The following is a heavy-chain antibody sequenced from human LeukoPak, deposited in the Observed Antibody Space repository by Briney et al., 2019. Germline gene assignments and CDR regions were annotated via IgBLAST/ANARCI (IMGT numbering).Heavy chain of an antibody. CDR2: ISAYNGNT. CDR1: GYTFTSYG. Sequence: GASVKVSCKASGYTFTSYGISWVRQAPGQGLEWMGWISAYNGNTNYAQKLQGRVTMTTDTSTSTAYMELRSLRSDDTAVYYCARDTVSYYDFWSAVNPFDYWGQGTLVTVSS. D-gene: IGHD3-3*01. V-gene: IGHV1-18*01. CDR3: ARDTVSYYDFWSAVNPFDY. J-gene: IGHJ4*02.